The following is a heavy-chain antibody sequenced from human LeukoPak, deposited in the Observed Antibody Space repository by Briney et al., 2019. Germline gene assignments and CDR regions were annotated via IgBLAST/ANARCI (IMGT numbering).Heavy chain of an antibody. CDR2: ISYDGSNK. CDR1: GFTFSSYA. D-gene: IGHD3-10*01. CDR3: ARDYLRGVIPPPWFDP. V-gene: IGHV3-30*04. J-gene: IGHJ5*02. Sequence: GGSLRLSCAASGFTFSSYAMHWVRQAPGKGLEWVAVISYDGSNKYYADSVKGRFTISRDNSKNTLYLQMNSLRAEDTAVYYCARDYLRGVIPPPWFDPWGQGTLVTVSS.